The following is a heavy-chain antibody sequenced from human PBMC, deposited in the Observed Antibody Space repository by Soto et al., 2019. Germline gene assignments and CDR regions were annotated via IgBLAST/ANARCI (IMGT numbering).Heavy chain of an antibody. V-gene: IGHV4-30-2*01. J-gene: IGHJ4*02. D-gene: IGHD3-10*01. CDR2: IYHSGST. CDR1: GGSISSGGYC. CDR3: ARGTGRVAKYYFDY. Sequence: PSETLSLTCAVSGGSISSGGYCWSWIRQPPGKGLEWIGYIYHSGSTYYNPSLKSRVTISVDRSKNQFSLKLSSVTAADTAVYYCARGTGRVAKYYFDYWGQGTLVTVSS.